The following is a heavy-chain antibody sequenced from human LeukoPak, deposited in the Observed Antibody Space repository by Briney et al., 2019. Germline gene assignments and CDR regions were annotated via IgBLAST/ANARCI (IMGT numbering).Heavy chain of an antibody. CDR1: GYTFTSYY. Sequence: ASVKVSCKASGYTFTSYYMHWVRRAPGQGLEWMGIINPSGGSTSYAQKFQGRVTMTRDTSTSTVYMELSSLRSEDTAVYYCASSRPVGATKRTWFDPWGQGTLVTVSS. J-gene: IGHJ5*02. CDR3: ASSRPVGATKRTWFDP. D-gene: IGHD1-26*01. V-gene: IGHV1-46*01. CDR2: INPSGGST.